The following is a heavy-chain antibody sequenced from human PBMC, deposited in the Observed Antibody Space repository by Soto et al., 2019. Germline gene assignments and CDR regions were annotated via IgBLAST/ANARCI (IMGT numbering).Heavy chain of an antibody. CDR1: GDTFSSHT. Sequence: SVKVSCKASGDTFSSHTISWVRQAPGQGLEWMGRIIPSLDIANYAQRFQGRVTTTADKSTTTAYMELSSLTPEDTAMYYCARDTSLYGDFDFWGQGTRVTVSS. CDR3: ARDTSLYGDFDF. V-gene: IGHV1-69*04. J-gene: IGHJ4*02. CDR2: IIPSLDIA. D-gene: IGHD4-17*01.